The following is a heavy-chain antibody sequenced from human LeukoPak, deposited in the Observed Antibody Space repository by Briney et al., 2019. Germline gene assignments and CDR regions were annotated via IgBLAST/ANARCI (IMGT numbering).Heavy chain of an antibody. Sequence: ASVKVSCKASGYTFTSYGISWVRQAPGQGLEWMGWISAYNGNTNYAQKLQGRVTMTTDTSTSTAYMELRSLRSDDTAVYYCARVSVVVPATYYYYYMDVWGKGTTVTVSS. J-gene: IGHJ6*03. CDR2: ISAYNGNT. CDR1: GYTFTSYG. D-gene: IGHD2-2*01. V-gene: IGHV1-18*01. CDR3: ARVSVVVPATYYYYYMDV.